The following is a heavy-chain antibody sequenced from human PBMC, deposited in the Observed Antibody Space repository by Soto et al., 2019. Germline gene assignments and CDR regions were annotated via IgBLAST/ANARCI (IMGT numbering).Heavy chain of an antibody. J-gene: IGHJ6*02. CDR2: IYYSGST. V-gene: IGHV4-39*01. CDR1: GGSISSSSYY. D-gene: IGHD4-17*01. CDR3: ARLLRYGDYGMDV. Sequence: QLQLQESGPGLVKPSETLSLTCTVSGGSISSSSYYWGWIRQPPGKGLEWIGSIYYSGSTYYNPSLKSRVTISVDTSKNQFSLKLSSVTAADTAVYYCARLLRYGDYGMDVWGQGTTVTVSS.